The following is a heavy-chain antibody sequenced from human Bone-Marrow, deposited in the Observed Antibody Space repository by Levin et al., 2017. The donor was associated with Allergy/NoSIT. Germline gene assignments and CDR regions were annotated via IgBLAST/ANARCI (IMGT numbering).Heavy chain of an antibody. CDR1: GFTFSSYN. CDR3: AGLAYVGTHFDY. V-gene: IGHV3-21*01. CDR2: ISSGSSYL. D-gene: IGHD3-10*02. Sequence: GESLKISCAASGFTFSSYNMNWVRQAPGKGLEWVSSISSGSSYLYYADSVKGRFTISRDNAKNSLYLQMNSLRAEDTAVYYCAGLAYVGTHFDYWGQGTLVTVSS. J-gene: IGHJ4*02.